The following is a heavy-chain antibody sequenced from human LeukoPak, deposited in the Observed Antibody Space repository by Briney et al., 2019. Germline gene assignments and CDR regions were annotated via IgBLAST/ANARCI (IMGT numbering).Heavy chain of an antibody. J-gene: IGHJ6*02. CDR2: IYTSGST. D-gene: IGHD2-15*01. V-gene: IGHV4-4*07. CDR3: ARDLNCSDGSCYYYGMDV. Sequence: SETLSLTCTVSGGSISNYYWSWIRQPAGKGLEWIGRIYTSGSTNYNPSLKSRVTMSVDTSKNQFSLQLNSVTAADTAVYYCARDLNCSDGSCYYYGMDVWGQGTTVTVSS. CDR1: GGSISNYY.